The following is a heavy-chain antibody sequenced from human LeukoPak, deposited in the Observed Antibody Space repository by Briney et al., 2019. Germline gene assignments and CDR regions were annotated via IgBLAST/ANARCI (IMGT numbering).Heavy chain of an antibody. CDR1: GGSISSTRYY. J-gene: IGHJ4*02. CDR3: ARHRTIYYDSSGYWV. Sequence: SETLSLTCTVSGGSISSTRYYWDWIRQPPGKGLEWIGSMYYSGSTYYNPSLKSRVTISVDTSKNQFSLKLSSATAADTAVYYCARHRTIYYDSSGYWVWGQGTLVTVSS. CDR2: MYYSGST. D-gene: IGHD3-22*01. V-gene: IGHV4-39*01.